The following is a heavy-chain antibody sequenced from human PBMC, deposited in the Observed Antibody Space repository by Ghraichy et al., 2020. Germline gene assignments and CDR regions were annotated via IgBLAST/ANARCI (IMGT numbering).Heavy chain of an antibody. Sequence: GESLNISCKGSGYSFTSYWIGWVRQMPGKGLEWMGIIYPGDSDTRYSPSFQGQVTISADKSISTAYLQWSSLKASDTAMYYCARQSGPSGNFFWYFDLWGRGTLVTVSS. V-gene: IGHV5-51*01. CDR3: ARQSGPSGNFFWYFDL. J-gene: IGHJ2*01. CDR1: GYSFTSYW. CDR2: IYPGDSDT. D-gene: IGHD3-3*01.